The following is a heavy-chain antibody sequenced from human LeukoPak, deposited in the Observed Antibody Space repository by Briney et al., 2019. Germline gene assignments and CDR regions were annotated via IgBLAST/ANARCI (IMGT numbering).Heavy chain of an antibody. V-gene: IGHV1-69*05. Sequence: ASVKVSCKASGGTFSSYAISWVRQAPGQGLEWMGRIIPIFGTANYAQKFQGRGTITTDESTSTAYMELSSLRSEDTAVYYCATPGNYYDSSGYSYFDYWGQGTLVTVSS. CDR3: ATPGNYYDSSGYSYFDY. CDR2: IIPIFGTA. CDR1: GGTFSSYA. D-gene: IGHD3-22*01. J-gene: IGHJ4*02.